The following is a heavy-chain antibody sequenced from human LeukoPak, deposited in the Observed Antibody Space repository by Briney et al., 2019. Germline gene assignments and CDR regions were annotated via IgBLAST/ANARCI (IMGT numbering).Heavy chain of an antibody. CDR3: ARDGYYYDSSGYYRFDY. V-gene: IGHV4-4*07. CDR1: GGSISSYY. Sequence: SEALSLTCTVSGGSISSYYWSWIRQPAGKGLEWIGRIYTSGSTNYNPSLKRRVTMSVDTSKNQFSLKLSSVTAADTAVYYCARDGYYYDSSGYYRFDYWGQGTLVTVSS. CDR2: IYTSGST. D-gene: IGHD3-22*01. J-gene: IGHJ4*02.